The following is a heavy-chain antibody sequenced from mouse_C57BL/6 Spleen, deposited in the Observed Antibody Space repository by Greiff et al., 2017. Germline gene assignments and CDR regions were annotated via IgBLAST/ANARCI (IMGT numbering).Heavy chain of an antibody. J-gene: IGHJ4*01. CDR3: VRHPNHARDY. CDR2: IRSKSNNYAT. Sequence: EVQLVESGGGLVQPKGSLKLSCAASGFSFNTYAMNWVRQAPGKGLEWVARIRSKSNNYATYYADSVKDRFTISRDDSESRLYLQMNNLKTEDTAMYYCVRHPNHARDYWGQGTSVTVSS. V-gene: IGHV10-1*01. D-gene: IGHD4-1*01. CDR1: GFSFNTYA.